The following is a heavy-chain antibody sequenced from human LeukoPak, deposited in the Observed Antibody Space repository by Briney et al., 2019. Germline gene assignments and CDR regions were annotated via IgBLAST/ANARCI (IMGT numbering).Heavy chain of an antibody. Sequence: GGSLRLSCAASGFTVSSNYMSWVRQAPGKGVEWVSVIYNDGSTYYADSVKDRFTISRDNSKNTLYLQLNSLRDEDTAVYHCARGWGFLDYWGQGTLVTVSS. J-gene: IGHJ4*02. V-gene: IGHV3-66*01. CDR1: GFTVSSNY. CDR3: ARGWGFLDY. CDR2: IYNDGST. D-gene: IGHD7-27*01.